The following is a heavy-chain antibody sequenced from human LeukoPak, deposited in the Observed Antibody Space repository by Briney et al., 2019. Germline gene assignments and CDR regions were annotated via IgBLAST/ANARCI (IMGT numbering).Heavy chain of an antibody. Sequence: GGSLGLSCAASGFTFSDYYMSWIRQAPGKGLEWVSYISSSGSTIYYADSVKGRFTISRDNAKNSLYLKMNSLRAEDTAVYYCARDLRLDGYKSRGYYYYYMDVWGKGTTVTVSS. J-gene: IGHJ6*03. CDR1: GFTFSDYY. D-gene: IGHD5-24*01. CDR3: ARDLRLDGYKSRGYYYYYMDV. CDR2: ISSSGSTI. V-gene: IGHV3-11*04.